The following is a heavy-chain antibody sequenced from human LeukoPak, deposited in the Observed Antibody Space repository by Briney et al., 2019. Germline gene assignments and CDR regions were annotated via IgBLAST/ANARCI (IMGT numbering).Heavy chain of an antibody. V-gene: IGHV3-30*02. D-gene: IGHD6-6*01. CDR1: GFTFSSYG. J-gene: IGHJ4*02. CDR3: AKDLASMTYFDY. Sequence: GGSLRLSCAASGFTFSSYGMHWVRRAPGKGLEWVAFIRYDGGNKYYADSVQGPFTISRDNSKNTLYLQMNSLRGEDTAVYYCAKDLASMTYFDYWGQGTLVTVSS. CDR2: IRYDGGNK.